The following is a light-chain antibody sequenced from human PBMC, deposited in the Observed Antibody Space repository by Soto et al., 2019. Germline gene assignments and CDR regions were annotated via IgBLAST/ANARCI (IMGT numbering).Light chain of an antibody. J-gene: IGKJ3*01. CDR2: ATS. CDR1: QTPRTF. CDR3: QQPPYP. Sequence: MYQSPSSLSACVGDRVTITCRASQTPRTFLNWYQQKPGKAPKLLIYATSTLQSGVPSRFSGRDSGADFTLTINNLQPEDFATYYCQQPPYPFGPVSKVAI. V-gene: IGKV1-39*01.